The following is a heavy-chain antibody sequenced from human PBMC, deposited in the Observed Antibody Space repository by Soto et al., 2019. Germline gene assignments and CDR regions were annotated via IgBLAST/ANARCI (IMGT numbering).Heavy chain of an antibody. CDR2: ISSSSSYI. Sequence: GGSLRLSCAASGFTFSSYSMNWVRQAPGKGLEWVSSISSSSSYIYYADSVKGRFTISRGNAKNSLYLQMNSLRAEDTAVYYCARVEDRITIFGVASDAFDIWGQGTMVTVSS. CDR3: ARVEDRITIFGVASDAFDI. J-gene: IGHJ3*02. D-gene: IGHD3-3*01. CDR1: GFTFSSYS. V-gene: IGHV3-21*01.